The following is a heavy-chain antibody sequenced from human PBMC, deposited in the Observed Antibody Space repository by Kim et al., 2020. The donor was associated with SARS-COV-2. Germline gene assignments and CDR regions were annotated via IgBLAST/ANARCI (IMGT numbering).Heavy chain of an antibody. J-gene: IGHJ6*03. CDR1: GDSISSSAYH. V-gene: IGHV4-39*01. CDR3: ARTWMTGFDYYYYMDV. CDR2: ISYSGST. D-gene: IGHD1-1*01. Sequence: SETLSLTCTVSGDSISSSAYHWGWIRQPPGKGLEWIGSISYSGSTNYNPSLKSRLTISVDTSKSQFSLKLSSVTAADTAVYYCARTWMTGFDYYYYMDVWGKGTTVTVSS.